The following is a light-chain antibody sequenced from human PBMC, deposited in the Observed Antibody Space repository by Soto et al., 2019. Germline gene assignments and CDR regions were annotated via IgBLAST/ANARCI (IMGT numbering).Light chain of an antibody. CDR1: QSFSSSY. CDR3: QQYGSSPFT. J-gene: IGKJ3*01. CDR2: GAS. V-gene: IGKV3-20*01. Sequence: EIVLTQSPGTLSLSPGERAILSCRDSQSFSSSYLAWYQQKPGQAPRLLIYGASSRATGIPDRFSGSGSGTDFTLTISRLEPEDFAVYYCQQYGSSPFTFGPGTKVDIK.